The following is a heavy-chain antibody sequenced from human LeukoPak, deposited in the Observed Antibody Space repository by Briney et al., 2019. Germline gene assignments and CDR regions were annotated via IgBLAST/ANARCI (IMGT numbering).Heavy chain of an antibody. D-gene: IGHD3-3*01. CDR2: IYYSGST. V-gene: IGHV4-59*11. J-gene: IGHJ5*02. CDR3: ARGGPTEARSYYDLWSGYSTTWFDP. CDR1: GGSISSHY. Sequence: SETLSLTCTVSGGSISSHYWSWIRQPPGKGLEWIGYIYYSGSTNYNPSLKSRVTISVDTSKNQFSLKLSSVTAADTAVYYCARGGPTEARSYYDLWSGYSTTWFDPWGQGTLVTVSS.